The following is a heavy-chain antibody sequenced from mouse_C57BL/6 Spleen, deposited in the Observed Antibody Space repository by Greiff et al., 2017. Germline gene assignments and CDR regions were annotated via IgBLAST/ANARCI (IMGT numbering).Heavy chain of an antibody. Sequence: EVQRVESGPGMVKPSQSLSLTCTVTGYPITSGYDWHWIRHFPGNKLEWMGYISYSGSTNYNPSLKSRIPITHDTSKNHFVLKLNSVTTEDTATYYCGRPYDNDLSWFAYWGQATLVTVSA. V-gene: IGHV3-1*01. D-gene: IGHD2-4*01. CDR2: ISYSGST. CDR3: GRPYDNDLSWFAY. CDR1: GYPITSGYD. J-gene: IGHJ3*01.